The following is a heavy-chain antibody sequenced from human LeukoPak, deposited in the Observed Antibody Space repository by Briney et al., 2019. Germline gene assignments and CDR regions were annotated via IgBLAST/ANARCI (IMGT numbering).Heavy chain of an antibody. V-gene: IGHV3-11*04. Sequence: PGGSLRLSCAASGFTFSDYYMSWIRQAPGKGLEWVSYISSSGSTIYYADSVKGRFTNSRDNAKNLLYLQMNSLRAEATAVYYCARVKRGDYYFDYWGQGTLVTVSS. J-gene: IGHJ4*02. CDR1: GFTFSDYY. D-gene: IGHD2-21*01. CDR2: ISSSGSTI. CDR3: ARVKRGDYYFDY.